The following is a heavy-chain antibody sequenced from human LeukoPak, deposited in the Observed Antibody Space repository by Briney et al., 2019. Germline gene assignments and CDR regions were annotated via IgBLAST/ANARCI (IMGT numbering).Heavy chain of an antibody. D-gene: IGHD3-10*01. CDR2: IYYSGST. V-gene: IGHV4-31*03. CDR1: GGSISSGGFY. Sequence: PSQTLSLTCTVSGGSISSGGFYWSWIRQHPGKGLEWIRYIYYSGSTYYNPSLKSRVTISVDTSKNQFSLKLSSVTAADTAVYYCARVHRSSSYKRDWFDPWGQGTLVTVSS. CDR3: ARVHRSSSYKRDWFDP. J-gene: IGHJ5*02.